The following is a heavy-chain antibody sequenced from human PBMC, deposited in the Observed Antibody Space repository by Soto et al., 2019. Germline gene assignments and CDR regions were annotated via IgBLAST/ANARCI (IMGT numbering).Heavy chain of an antibody. CDR3: AREKITGLFDY. CDR1: GGSFSGYY. V-gene: IGHV4-34*01. Sequence: QVQLQQWGAGLLKPSETLSLTCAVYGGSFSGYYWTWIRQPPGTGLEWIGEINHSGSTNYNPSLKSRVTISVDTSKNQFSLKLTSVTAADTAVYYCAREKITGLFDYWGKGTLVTVSS. J-gene: IGHJ4*02. D-gene: IGHD2-8*02. CDR2: INHSGST.